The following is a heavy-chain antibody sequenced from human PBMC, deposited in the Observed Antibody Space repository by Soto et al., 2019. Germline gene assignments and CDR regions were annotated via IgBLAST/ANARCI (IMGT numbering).Heavy chain of an antibody. D-gene: IGHD2-2*01. Sequence: GGPLRLSCAASGFTFHDYAMHWVRQPPGKGLEWVSAISWNSDNIANAPSVKGRFTVSRDNAKSSLYLQMNSLRAEDTAMYHCVKDGGCSSSSCFNNWFDSWGQGTLVTVSS. J-gene: IGHJ5*01. CDR3: VKDGGCSSSSCFNNWFDS. CDR1: GFTFHDYA. CDR2: ISWNSDNI. V-gene: IGHV3-9*01.